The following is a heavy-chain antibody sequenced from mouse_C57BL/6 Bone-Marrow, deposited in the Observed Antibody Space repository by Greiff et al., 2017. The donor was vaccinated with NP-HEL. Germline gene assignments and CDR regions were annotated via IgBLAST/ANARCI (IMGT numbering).Heavy chain of an antibody. CDR3: AREVRQPCYFDY. CDR2: IYPGSGST. J-gene: IGHJ2*01. V-gene: IGHV1-55*01. Sequence: QVQLQQPGAELVKPGASVKMSCKASGYTFTSYWITWVKQRPGQGLEWIGDIYPGSGSTNYNEKFKSKATLTVDTSSSTAYMQLSSLTSEDSAVYYGAREVRQPCYFDYWGQGTTLTVSS. D-gene: IGHD3-2*02. CDR1: GYTFTSYW.